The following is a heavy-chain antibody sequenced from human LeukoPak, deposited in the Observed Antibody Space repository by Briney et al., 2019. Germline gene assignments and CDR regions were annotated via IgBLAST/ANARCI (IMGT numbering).Heavy chain of an antibody. Sequence: ASVKVSCTASGYTFTSYAISWVRQAPGQGLEWMGIINPSGGSTSYAQKFQGRVTMTRDMSTSTVYMELSSLRSEDTAVYYCARGVIYYYDSSGYYEGYYFDYWGQGTLVTVSS. D-gene: IGHD3-22*01. CDR3: ARGVIYYYDSSGYYEGYYFDY. V-gene: IGHV1-46*01. J-gene: IGHJ4*02. CDR1: GYTFTSYA. CDR2: INPSGGST.